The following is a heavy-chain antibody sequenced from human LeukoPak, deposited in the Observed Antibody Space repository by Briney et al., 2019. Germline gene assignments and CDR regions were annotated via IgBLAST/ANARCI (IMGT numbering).Heavy chain of an antibody. CDR2: ISSSSSYI. CDR1: GFTFSSYS. V-gene: IGHV3-21*01. D-gene: IGHD6-19*01. Sequence: PEGSLRLSCAASGFTFSSYSMNWVRQAPGKGLEWVSSISSSSSYIYYADSVKGRFTISRDNAKNSLYLQMNSLRAEDTAVYYCARDGPPGIAVAGTGDDAFDIWGQGTMVTVSS. J-gene: IGHJ3*02. CDR3: ARDGPPGIAVAGTGDDAFDI.